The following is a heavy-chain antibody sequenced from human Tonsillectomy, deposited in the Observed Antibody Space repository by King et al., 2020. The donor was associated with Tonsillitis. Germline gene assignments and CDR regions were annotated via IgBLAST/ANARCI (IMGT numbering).Heavy chain of an antibody. J-gene: IGHJ4*02. CDR3: ATEGSGWYCDY. Sequence: LQLQESGSGLVKPSQTLSLTCAVSGGSISSGGYSWNWLRQQPPGKGLEWIGYIFHSGVPFYNPSLRSRVTMSVDRSKNQFSLKLSSVTAADTAVYYCATEGSGWYCDYWGLGALVTVSS. CDR2: IFHSGVP. CDR1: GGSISSGGYS. V-gene: IGHV4-30-2*01. D-gene: IGHD6-19*01.